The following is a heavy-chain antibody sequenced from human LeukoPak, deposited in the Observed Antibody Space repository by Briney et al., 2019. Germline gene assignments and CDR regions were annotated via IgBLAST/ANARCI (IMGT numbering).Heavy chain of an antibody. D-gene: IGHD2-21*01. V-gene: IGHV4-39*02. CDR3: SRRGLVVVSL. Sequence: PSETLSLTCTVSGGSVSTTSSYWVWVRQPPGKGLEWVGSIYYGGSTHYNTSLKSRLTISVDTSKNHFSLKLTPVAAPDPAVYFCSRRGLVVVSLWGQGILVTVSS. CDR1: GGSVSTTSSY. J-gene: IGHJ4*02. CDR2: IYYGGST.